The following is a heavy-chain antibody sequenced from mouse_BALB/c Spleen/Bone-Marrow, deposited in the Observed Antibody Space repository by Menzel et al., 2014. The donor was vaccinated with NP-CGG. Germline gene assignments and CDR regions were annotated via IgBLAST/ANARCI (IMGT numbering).Heavy chain of an antibody. CDR2: IYPGNSDT. J-gene: IGHJ4*01. CDR1: GYSFTSYW. CDR3: TREGLSYAMDY. Sequence: EVQLQQSGTVLTRPGASVEMSCKASGYSFTSYWMHWVKQRPGQGLEWIGAIYPGNSDTSYNQKCKGKAKLTADTTANTAYMELSTLTNEDSAVYNCTREGLSYAMDYWGQGTSVTVSA. D-gene: IGHD1-1*02. V-gene: IGHV1-5*01.